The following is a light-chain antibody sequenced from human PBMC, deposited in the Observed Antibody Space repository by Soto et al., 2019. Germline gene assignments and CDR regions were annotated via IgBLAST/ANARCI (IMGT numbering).Light chain of an antibody. Sequence: QSVLTQPASVSGSPGQSITISCTGPSSDVGGYNYVSWYQQHPGKAPKLMIYDVSNRPSGVSNRLSGSKSGNTASLTISGLQDEDEADYYCSSYTSSSGYVFGTGTKVT. CDR3: SSYTSSSGYV. CDR2: DVS. CDR1: SSDVGGYNY. V-gene: IGLV2-14*01. J-gene: IGLJ1*01.